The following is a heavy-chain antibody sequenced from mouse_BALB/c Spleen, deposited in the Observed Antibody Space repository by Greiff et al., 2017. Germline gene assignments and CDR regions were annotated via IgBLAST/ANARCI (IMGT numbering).Heavy chain of an antibody. V-gene: IGHV5-6-3*01. J-gene: IGHJ3*01. CDR3: ARERGSFAY. CDR1: GFTFSSYG. CDR2: INSNGGST. Sequence: EVKLMESGGGLVQPGGSLKLSCAASGFTFSSYGMSWVRQTPDKRLELVATINSNGGSTYYPDSVKGRFTISRDNAKNTLYLQMSSLKSEDTAMYYCARERGSFAYWGQGTLVTVSA.